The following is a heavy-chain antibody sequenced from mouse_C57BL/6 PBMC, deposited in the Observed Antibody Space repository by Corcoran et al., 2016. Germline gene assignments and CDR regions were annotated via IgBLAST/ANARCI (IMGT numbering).Heavy chain of an antibody. CDR1: GYTFTTYG. Sequence: QIQLVQSGPELKKPGETVKISCTASGYTFTTYGMSWVKQAPGKGLKWMGWINTYSGVPTYADDFKGRFAFSLETSASTAYLQINNLKNEDTATYFCAREAWFAYWGQGTLVTVSA. CDR3: AREAWFAY. J-gene: IGHJ3*01. CDR2: INTYSGVP. V-gene: IGHV9-3*01.